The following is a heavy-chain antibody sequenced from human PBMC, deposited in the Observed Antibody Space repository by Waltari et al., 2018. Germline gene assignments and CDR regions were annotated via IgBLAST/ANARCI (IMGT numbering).Heavy chain of an antibody. J-gene: IGHJ6*02. CDR3: ARGYCSGGSCSPIYYYYGMDV. D-gene: IGHD2-15*01. Sequence: QVQLQESGPGLVKPSETLSLTCTVSGGSISSYYWRWIRQPAGQGLEWIGRIYTSGSTNYNPSLKSRVTMSVDTSKNQFSLKLSSVTAADTAVYYCARGYCSGGSCSPIYYYYGMDVWGQGTTVTVSS. V-gene: IGHV4-4*07. CDR1: GGSISSYY. CDR2: IYTSGST.